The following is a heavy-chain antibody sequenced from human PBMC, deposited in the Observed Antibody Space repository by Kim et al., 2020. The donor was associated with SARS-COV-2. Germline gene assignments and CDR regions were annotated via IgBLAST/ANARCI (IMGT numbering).Heavy chain of an antibody. V-gene: IGHV1-3*01. D-gene: IGHD3-10*01. CDR1: GYTFTSYA. J-gene: IGHJ6*02. Sequence: ASVKVSCKASGYTFTSYAMHWVRQAPGQRLEWMGWINAGNGNTKYSQKFQGRVTITRDTSASTAYMELSSLRSEDTAVYYCVREGGPLLWFGELFPSGMDVWGQGTTVTVSS. CDR3: VREGGPLLWFGELFPSGMDV. CDR2: INAGNGNT.